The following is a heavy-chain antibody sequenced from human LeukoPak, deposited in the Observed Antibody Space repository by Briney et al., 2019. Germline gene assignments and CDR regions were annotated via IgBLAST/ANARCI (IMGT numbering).Heavy chain of an antibody. Sequence: PGGSLRLSCAASGFTFDDYAMHWVRQAPGKGLEWVSGISWNSGSIGYADSVKGRFTISRDNAKNSLYLQMNSLGAEDTALYYCAKGSSGWEEGDYYYYGMDVWGQGTTVTVSS. CDR2: ISWNSGSI. D-gene: IGHD6-19*01. V-gene: IGHV3-9*01. CDR1: GFTFDDYA. J-gene: IGHJ6*02. CDR3: AKGSSGWEEGDYYYYGMDV.